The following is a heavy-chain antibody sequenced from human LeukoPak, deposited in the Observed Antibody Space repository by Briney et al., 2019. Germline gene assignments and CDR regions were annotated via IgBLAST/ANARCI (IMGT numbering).Heavy chain of an antibody. D-gene: IGHD1-7*01. CDR2: ISAYNGNT. Sequence: ASVKVSCKASGYTFTSYGISWVRQAPGQGLEWMGWISAYNGNTNYAQKLQGRVTMTTDTSTSTAYMELRSLRSDDMAVYYCARDHLDGITGTTQPIFDYWGQGTLVTVSS. CDR3: ARDHLDGITGTTQPIFDY. CDR1: GYTFTSYG. J-gene: IGHJ4*02. V-gene: IGHV1-18*03.